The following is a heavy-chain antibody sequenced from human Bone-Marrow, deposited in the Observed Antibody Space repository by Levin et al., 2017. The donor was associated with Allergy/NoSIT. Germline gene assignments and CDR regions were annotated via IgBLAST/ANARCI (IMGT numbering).Heavy chain of an antibody. CDR3: ARERESSLRDAFDM. J-gene: IGHJ3*02. CDR1: GFPFSGYW. D-gene: IGHD6-13*01. V-gene: IGHV3-74*01. Sequence: GGSLRLSCAASGFPFSGYWMHWVRQAPGKGLVWVSRINSEGTTAIYAGSVQGRFSMSRDNAKNMLYLQMNSLRPEDTAVYFCARERESSLRDAFDMWGQGTVVTVSS. CDR2: INSEGTTA.